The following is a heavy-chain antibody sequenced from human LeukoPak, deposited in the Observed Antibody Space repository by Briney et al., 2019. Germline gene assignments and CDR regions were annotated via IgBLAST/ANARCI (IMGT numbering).Heavy chain of an antibody. CDR1: GFTFSSYA. CDR2: IDGSGDIT. Sequence: GGSLRLSCAASGFTFSSYAMSWVRQAPGKGLEWVSSIDGSGDITYYADSVKGRFTVSRDNSKNTLYLQMNSLRAEDTAVYYCAQDRAIVVVAARVNDYWGQGTLVSVSS. J-gene: IGHJ4*02. D-gene: IGHD2-15*01. V-gene: IGHV3-23*01. CDR3: AQDRAIVVVAARVNDY.